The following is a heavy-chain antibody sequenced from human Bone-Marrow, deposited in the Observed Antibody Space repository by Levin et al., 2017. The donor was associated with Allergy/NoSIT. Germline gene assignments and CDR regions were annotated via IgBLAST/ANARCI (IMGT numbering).Heavy chain of an antibody. CDR3: AKDSRPYCSGGSCYSQPFDY. J-gene: IGHJ4*02. CDR2: ISWDGGST. Sequence: PGGSLRLSCAASGFTFDDYAMHWVRQAPGKGLEWVSLISWDGGSTYYADSVKGRFTISRDNSKNSLYLQMNSLRAEDTALYYCAKDSRPYCSGGSCYSQPFDYWGQGTLVTVSS. CDR1: GFTFDDYA. V-gene: IGHV3-43D*04. D-gene: IGHD2-15*01.